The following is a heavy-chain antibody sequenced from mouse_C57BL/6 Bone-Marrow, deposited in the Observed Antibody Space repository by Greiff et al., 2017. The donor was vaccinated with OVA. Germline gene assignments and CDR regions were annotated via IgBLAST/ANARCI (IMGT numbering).Heavy chain of an antibody. CDR2: IYPRDGST. CDR3: AREEGKFITTVVRYFDV. J-gene: IGHJ1*03. V-gene: IGHV1-85*01. D-gene: IGHD1-1*01. Sequence: QVQLKQSGPELVKPGASVKLSCKASGYTFTSYDINWVKQRPGQGLEWIGWIYPRDGSTTYNEKFKGKATLTVDTSSSTAYMELHSLTSEDSAVYFCAREEGKFITTVVRYFDVWGTGTTVTVSS. CDR1: GYTFTSYD.